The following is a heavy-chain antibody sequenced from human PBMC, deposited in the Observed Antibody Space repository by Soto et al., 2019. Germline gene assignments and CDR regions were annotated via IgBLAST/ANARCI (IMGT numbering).Heavy chain of an antibody. CDR1: GFTFSSYG. D-gene: IGHD4-4*01. Sequence: QVQLVESGGGVVQPGRSPRLSCAASGFTFSSYGMHWVRQAPGKGLEWVAVISYDGSNKYYADSVKGRFTISRDNSKNTLYLQMNSLRAEDTAVYYCAKDVREMATVYYYYYGMDVWGQGTTVTVSS. CDR3: AKDVREMATVYYYYYGMDV. V-gene: IGHV3-30*18. J-gene: IGHJ6*02. CDR2: ISYDGSNK.